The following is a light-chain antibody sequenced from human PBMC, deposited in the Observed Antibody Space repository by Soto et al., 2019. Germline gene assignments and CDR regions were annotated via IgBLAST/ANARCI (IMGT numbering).Light chain of an antibody. Sequence: DIQMTQSPSTLSASVGDRVTITCRASQSIINWLAWYQQKPGKAPRFLIHQASVLEAGVPSRFSGSGCVTEFALTINSLQPDDFGVYYCQQYLNFPITFGRGTRLDIK. J-gene: IGKJ5*01. CDR3: QQYLNFPIT. V-gene: IGKV1-5*03. CDR1: QSIINW. CDR2: QAS.